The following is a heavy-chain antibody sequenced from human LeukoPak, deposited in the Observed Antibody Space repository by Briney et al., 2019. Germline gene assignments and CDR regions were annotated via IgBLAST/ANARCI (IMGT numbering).Heavy chain of an antibody. CDR2: INTYNGNT. CDR3: ARGYYDDAFDI. Sequence: ASVKVSRKASGYTFTSYYIHWVRQAPGQGLEWMGWINTYNGNTNYAQKLQGRVTMATDTSTSTAYMELRSLRSDDTAFYYCARGYYDDAFDIWGQGTMVTVSS. V-gene: IGHV1-18*04. D-gene: IGHD3-22*01. J-gene: IGHJ3*02. CDR1: GYTFTSYY.